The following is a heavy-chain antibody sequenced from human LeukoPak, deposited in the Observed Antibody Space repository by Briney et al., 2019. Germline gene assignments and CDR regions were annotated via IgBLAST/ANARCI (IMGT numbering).Heavy chain of an antibody. CDR3: ARLSGIAVAKRNWFDP. Sequence: KPSETLSLTCAVYGGSFSGYYWSWIRQPPGKGLEWIGEINHSGSTNYNPSLKSRVTISVDTSKNQFSLKLSSVTAADTAVYYCARLSGIAVAKRNWFDPWGQGTLVTVSS. CDR2: INHSGST. CDR1: GGSFSGYY. D-gene: IGHD6-19*01. J-gene: IGHJ5*02. V-gene: IGHV4-34*01.